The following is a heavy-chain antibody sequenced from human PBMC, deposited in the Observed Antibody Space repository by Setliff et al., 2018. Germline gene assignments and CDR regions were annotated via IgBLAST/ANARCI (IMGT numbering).Heavy chain of an antibody. J-gene: IGHJ3*02. CDR1: GYTLTELS. V-gene: IGHV1-24*01. CDR3: ATNCGGNNNDAYDI. D-gene: IGHD2-15*01. CDR2: FDPEDGET. Sequence: ASVKVSCKVSGYTLTELSMHWVRQAPGKGLEWMGGFDPEDGETIYARKFQCRVSMTEDTSTDTAYMELSNLRSEDTAVYYCATNCGGNNNDAYDIWGQGTMVTVSS.